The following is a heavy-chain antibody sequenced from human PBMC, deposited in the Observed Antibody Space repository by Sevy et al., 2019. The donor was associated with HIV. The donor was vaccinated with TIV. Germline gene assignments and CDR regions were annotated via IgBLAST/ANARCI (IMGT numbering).Heavy chain of an antibody. CDR3: ARAAGYRKYQLPHQLGYYFDY. J-gene: IGHJ4*02. V-gene: IGHV3-33*01. Sequence: GGSLRLSCAASGFTFSSYGMHWVRQAPGKGLEWVAVIWYDGSNKYYADSVKGRFTISRDNSKNTLYLQMNSLRAEDTAVYYCARAAGYRKYQLPHQLGYYFDYWGQGTLVTVSS. D-gene: IGHD2-2*01. CDR1: GFTFSSYG. CDR2: IWYDGSNK.